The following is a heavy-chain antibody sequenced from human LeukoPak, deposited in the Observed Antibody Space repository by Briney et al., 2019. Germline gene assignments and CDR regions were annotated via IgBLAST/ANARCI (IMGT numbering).Heavy chain of an antibody. D-gene: IGHD3-10*01. CDR3: AKTYYYGSGSSFWFDP. CDR2: TNPNSGDT. J-gene: IGHJ5*02. V-gene: IGHV1-2*06. CDR1: GYTFTGYS. Sequence: ASVKVSCKASGYTFTGYSMHWVRQAPGQGLEWMGRTNPNSGDTNYAQKFQGRVTMTRDTSISTAYMELSRLRSDDTAFYYCAKTYYYGSGSSFWFDPWGQGTLVTVSS.